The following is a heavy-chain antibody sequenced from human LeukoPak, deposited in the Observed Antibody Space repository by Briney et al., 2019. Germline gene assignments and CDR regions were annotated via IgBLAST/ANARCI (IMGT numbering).Heavy chain of an antibody. J-gene: IGHJ6*03. V-gene: IGHV4-34*01. CDR2: INHSGST. Sequence: PSETLSLTCAVYGGSFSGCYWSWIRQPPGKGLEWIGEINHSGSTNYKSSLKSRVTISVDTSTNQFSLKLSSVTAADTAVYYCARRGLVAGTGYYYYMDVWGKGTTVTISS. D-gene: IGHD6-19*01. CDR1: GGSFSGCY. CDR3: ARRGLVAGTGYYYYMDV.